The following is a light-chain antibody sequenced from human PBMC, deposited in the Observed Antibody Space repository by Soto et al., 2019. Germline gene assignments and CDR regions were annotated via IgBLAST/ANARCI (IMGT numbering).Light chain of an antibody. J-gene: IGKJ4*01. CDR1: HDINNY. Sequence: DIQMTQSPSSLSASIGDRVTITCQASHDINNYLNWYQQRPGKAPKLLIYAASSLQSGVPARFSGSRSGTDFTLTISSLQPEDVATYYCQQSYSNPLTFGGGTKVELK. CDR3: QQSYSNPLT. CDR2: AAS. V-gene: IGKV1-39*01.